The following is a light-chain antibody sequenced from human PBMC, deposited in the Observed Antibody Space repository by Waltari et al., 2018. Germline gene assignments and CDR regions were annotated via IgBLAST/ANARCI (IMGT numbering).Light chain of an antibody. CDR1: QTICHY. CDR2: ATS. CDR3: QQTFSAFRT. V-gene: IGKV1-39*01. J-gene: IGKJ4*01. Sequence: DIQMTQSPSSLSAFVGDGVTITCRASQTICHYLNWFKQRPGKAPKLPIYATSDLQSGVPSRFSGSGSGTDFTLTISSLQPEDSATYYCQQTFSAFRTFGGGTKVEIK.